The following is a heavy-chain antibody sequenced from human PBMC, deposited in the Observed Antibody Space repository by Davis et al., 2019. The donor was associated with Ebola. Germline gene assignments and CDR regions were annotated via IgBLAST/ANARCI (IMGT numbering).Heavy chain of an antibody. CDR1: GYTFTSYA. D-gene: IGHD1-26*01. J-gene: IGHJ4*02. CDR3: ARDTGSYPFDY. Sequence: AASVKVSCKASGYTFTSYAMHWVRQAPGQRLEWMGWINAGNGNTKYSQKFQGRVTMTTDTSTSTAYIELRSLRSDDTAVYYCARDTGSYPFDYWGQGTLVTVSS. CDR2: INAGNGNT. V-gene: IGHV1-3*01.